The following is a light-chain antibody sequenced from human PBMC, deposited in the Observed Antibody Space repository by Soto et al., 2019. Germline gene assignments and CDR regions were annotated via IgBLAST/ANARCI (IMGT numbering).Light chain of an antibody. CDR1: QSVSSY. V-gene: IGKV3-11*01. Sequence: EIVLTQSPATLSLSPGERATLSCRASQSVSSYLAWYQQKPGQAPRRLIYDASNRATGIPARFSGSGSGTDFTLTISSLEPEDFAVYYCQQHSNWPPAFGQGTRLEIK. CDR3: QQHSNWPPA. CDR2: DAS. J-gene: IGKJ5*01.